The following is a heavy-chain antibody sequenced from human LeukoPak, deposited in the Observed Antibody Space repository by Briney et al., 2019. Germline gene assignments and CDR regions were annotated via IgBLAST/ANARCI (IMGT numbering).Heavy chain of an antibody. J-gene: IGHJ4*02. V-gene: IGHV3-30*18. Sequence: GGSLRLSCAASGFTFSSYDMHWVRQAPGKGLEWVTVISYDESNKYYGDSVKGRFTISRDNSKNTLYLQMNSLRAEDTAVYYCAKEGSNGDFDYWGQGTLVTVSS. CDR1: GFTFSSYD. CDR3: AKEGSNGDFDY. D-gene: IGHD1-26*01. CDR2: ISYDESNK.